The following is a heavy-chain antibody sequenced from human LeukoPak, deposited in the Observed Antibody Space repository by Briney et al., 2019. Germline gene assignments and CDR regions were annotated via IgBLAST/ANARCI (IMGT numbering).Heavy chain of an antibody. D-gene: IGHD3-22*01. CDR3: ARDKSNPGPVVVITSRAADAFDI. Sequence: GRSLRLSCAASGFTFSSYAMHWVRQAPGKGLEWVAVIWYDGSNKYYADSVKGRFTISRDNSKNTLYLQMNSLRAEDTAVYYCARDKSNPGPVVVITSRAADAFDIWGQGTMVTVSS. CDR1: GFTFSSYA. V-gene: IGHV3-33*08. CDR2: IWYDGSNK. J-gene: IGHJ3*02.